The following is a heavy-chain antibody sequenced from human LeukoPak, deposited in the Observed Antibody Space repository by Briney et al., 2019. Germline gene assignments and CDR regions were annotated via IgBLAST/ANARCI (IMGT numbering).Heavy chain of an antibody. CDR3: AREGHTATFLDH. J-gene: IGHJ4*02. D-gene: IGHD5-18*01. CDR2: IYSSGST. CDR1: GSSISGYY. Sequence: SETLSLTCTVSGSSISGYYWNWIRQPPGKGLEWIGYIYSSGSTNYNPSLKSRVTISLDMSKKQFSLNLTPVTAADTAVYYCAREGHTATFLDHWGQGTLVTVSS. V-gene: IGHV4-59*01.